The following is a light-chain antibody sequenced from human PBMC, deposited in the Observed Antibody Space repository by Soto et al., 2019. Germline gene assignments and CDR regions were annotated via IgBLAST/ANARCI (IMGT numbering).Light chain of an antibody. CDR2: GDT. CDR1: SPNIGGNT. Sequence: QAVVTQPPSASGTPGQRVNISCSGSSPNIGGNTVKWYQQVPGTAPKLLIHGDTLRPSGVPDRFSGSKSGTSASLAISGLQSEDEAEYYCATWDDSLNGVVFGGGTKLTVL. V-gene: IGLV1-44*01. CDR3: ATWDDSLNGVV. J-gene: IGLJ2*01.